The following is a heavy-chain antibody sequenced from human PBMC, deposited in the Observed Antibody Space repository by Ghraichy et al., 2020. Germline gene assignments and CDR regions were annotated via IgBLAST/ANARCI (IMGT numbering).Heavy chain of an antibody. J-gene: IGHJ5*02. Sequence: GSLRLSCAASGFPFSDYYMSWIRQAPGKGLEWISHISHSGSTIFYADSVRGRFTISRDNAKNSLYLHMNSLRVDDTAVYYCARDPPPLHCSGGSCYAWGRGTLVTVSS. CDR2: ISHSGSTI. V-gene: IGHV3-11*01. D-gene: IGHD2-15*01. CDR1: GFPFSDYY. CDR3: ARDPPPLHCSGGSCYA.